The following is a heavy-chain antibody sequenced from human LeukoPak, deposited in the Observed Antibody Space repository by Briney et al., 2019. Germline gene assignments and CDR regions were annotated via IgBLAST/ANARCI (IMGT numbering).Heavy chain of an antibody. V-gene: IGHV4-39*02. J-gene: IGHJ4*02. D-gene: IGHD1-7*01. Sequence: SETLSLTCSVSGASIASGSYYWGWVRQSPGKGLDWIGSVHSNGKTYYNPSLNNRLIISADTSTDQFSLRLSPVTAADTAVYFCARDIGNFEIDYWGQGTLVTVSS. CDR3: ARDIGNFEIDY. CDR2: VHSNGKT. CDR1: GASIASGSYY.